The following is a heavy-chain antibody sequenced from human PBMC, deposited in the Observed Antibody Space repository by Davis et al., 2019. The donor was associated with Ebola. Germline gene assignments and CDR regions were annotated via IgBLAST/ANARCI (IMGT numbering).Heavy chain of an antibody. V-gene: IGHV4-34*01. J-gene: IGHJ6*02. CDR2: INHSGST. CDR1: GGSFSGYY. Sequence: SETLSLTCAVYGGSFSGYYWSWIRQPPGKGLEWIGEINHSGSTNYNPSLKSRVTISVDTSKNQFSLKLSSVTAADTAVYYCARALTTVTTWYYYYYGMDVWGQGTTVTVSS. D-gene: IGHD4-17*01. CDR3: ARALTTVTTWYYYYYGMDV.